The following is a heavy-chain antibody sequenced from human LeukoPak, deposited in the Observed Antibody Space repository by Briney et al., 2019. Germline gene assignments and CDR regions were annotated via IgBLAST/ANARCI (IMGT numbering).Heavy chain of an antibody. CDR1: GYTFTGYC. CDR3: ARAKAAAGTRSYGMDV. D-gene: IGHD6-13*01. V-gene: IGHV1-2*02. J-gene: IGHJ6*02. CDR2: INPNSGGT. Sequence: ASVKVSCKASGYTFTGYCMHWVRQAPGQGLEWMGWINPNSGGTNYAQKFQGRVTMTRDTSISTAYMELSRLRSDDTAVYYCARAKAAAGTRSYGMDVWGQGTTVTVSS.